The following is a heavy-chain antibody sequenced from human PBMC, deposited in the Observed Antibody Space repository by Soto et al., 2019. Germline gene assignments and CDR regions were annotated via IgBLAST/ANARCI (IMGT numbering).Heavy chain of an antibody. V-gene: IGHV3-33*01. CDR2: IWYDGSNK. J-gene: IGHJ6*02. Sequence: QVQLVESGGGVVQPGRSLRLSCAASGFTFSSYGMHWVRQAPGKGLEWVAVIWYDGSNKYYADSVKGRFTISRDNSKKTLYLQMTSLRAEDTVVYYCARGRLLRYFSSTSCYSPRRYYGMDVWGQGTTVTVSS. CDR1: GFTFSSYG. D-gene: IGHD2-2*01. CDR3: ARGRLLRYFSSTSCYSPRRYYGMDV.